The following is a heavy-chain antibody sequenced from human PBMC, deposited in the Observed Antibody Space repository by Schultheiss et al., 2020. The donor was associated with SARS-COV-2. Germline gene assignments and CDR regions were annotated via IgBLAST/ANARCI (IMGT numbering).Heavy chain of an antibody. CDR1: GVSISSTAYY. CDR3: ARSEQWLVPPDY. D-gene: IGHD6-19*01. Sequence: SETLSLTCTVSGVSISSTAYYWGWIRQPPGKGLEWIGNIYYSGSTNYNPSLKSRVTISVDTSKNQFSLKLSSVTAADTAVYYCARSEQWLVPPDYWGQGTLVTVSS. J-gene: IGHJ4*02. V-gene: IGHV4-39*07. CDR2: IYYSGST.